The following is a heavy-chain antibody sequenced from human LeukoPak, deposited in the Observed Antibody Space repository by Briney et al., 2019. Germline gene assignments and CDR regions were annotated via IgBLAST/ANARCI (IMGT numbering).Heavy chain of an antibody. J-gene: IGHJ3*02. CDR3: ARMYSSGYDAFDI. CDR2: IYYSGST. V-gene: IGHV4-59*01. Sequence: SEALSLTCTVSGGSTSSYYWSWLRQPPGKGLEWIGYIYYSGSTNYNPSLKSRVTISVDTSKNQFSLKLSSVTAADTAVYYCARMYSSGYDAFDIWGQGTMVTVSS. D-gene: IGHD6-19*01. CDR1: GGSTSSYY.